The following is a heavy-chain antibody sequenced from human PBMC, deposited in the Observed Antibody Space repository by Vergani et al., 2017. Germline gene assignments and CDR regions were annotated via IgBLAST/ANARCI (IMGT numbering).Heavy chain of an antibody. J-gene: IGHJ6*03. CDR2: ISYDGSNK. D-gene: IGHD3-10*01. CDR3: ARRVRASGPLYYYYYMDV. V-gene: IGHV3-30-3*01. Sequence: QVQLVESGGGVVQPGRSLRLSCAASGFTFSSYAMHWVRQAPGKGLEWVAVISYDGSNKYYADSVKGRFTISRDNSKNTLYLQMNSLRAEDTAVYYCARRVRASGPLYYYYYMDVWGKXP. CDR1: GFTFSSYA.